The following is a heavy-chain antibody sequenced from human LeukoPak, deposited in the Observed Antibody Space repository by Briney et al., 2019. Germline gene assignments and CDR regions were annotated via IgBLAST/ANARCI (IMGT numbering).Heavy chain of an antibody. Sequence: PGGSLRLSCAASGFTFSSYAMSWVRQAPGKGLEWVSVISGSGDSTYYADSVKGRFTISRGNSKNTLYLQMNSLRVEDTAVYYCAKDPGVDYYGSGSYYFDYWGQGTLVTVSS. CDR1: GFTFSSYA. D-gene: IGHD3-10*01. V-gene: IGHV3-23*01. J-gene: IGHJ4*02. CDR2: ISGSGDST. CDR3: AKDPGVDYYGSGSYYFDY.